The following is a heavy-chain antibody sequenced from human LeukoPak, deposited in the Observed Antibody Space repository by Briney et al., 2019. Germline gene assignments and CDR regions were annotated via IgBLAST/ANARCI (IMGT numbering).Heavy chain of an antibody. J-gene: IGHJ4*02. CDR3: AGEPTTVGIYYFDY. D-gene: IGHD4-23*01. Sequence: PGGSLRLSCAASGFTFSSHSMNWVRQAPGKGLEWVSYVSGGSSTIYYADSVKGRFTISRDNAKSSLFLQMNNLRAEDTAVYYCAGEPTTVGIYYFDYWGQGALATVSS. CDR2: VSGGSSTI. CDR1: GFTFSSHS. V-gene: IGHV3-48*01.